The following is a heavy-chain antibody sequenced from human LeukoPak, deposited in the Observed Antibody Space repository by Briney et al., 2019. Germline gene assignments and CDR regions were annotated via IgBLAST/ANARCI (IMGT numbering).Heavy chain of an antibody. Sequence: GGSLRLSCAASGFTFSSYAMSWVRQAPGKGLEWVSAISGSGGSTYYADSVKGRFTISRDNAKNSLYLQMNSLRAEDTAVYYCARVRGLPYMDVWGKGTTVTVSS. V-gene: IGHV3-23*01. J-gene: IGHJ6*03. CDR3: ARVRGLPYMDV. CDR2: ISGSGGST. CDR1: GFTFSSYA. D-gene: IGHD2-21*02.